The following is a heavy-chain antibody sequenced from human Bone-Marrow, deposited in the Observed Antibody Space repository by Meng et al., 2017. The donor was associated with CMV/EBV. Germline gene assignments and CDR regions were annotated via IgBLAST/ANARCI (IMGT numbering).Heavy chain of an antibody. Sequence: GSLRLSCTVSGGSISSYYWSWIRQPPGKGLEWIGYIYYSGSTNYNPSLKSRVTISVDTSKNQFSLKLSSVTAADTAVYYCARDRARRGWFDPWGQGTRVTGYS. D-gene: IGHD3-10*01. CDR1: GGSISSYY. CDR2: IYYSGST. CDR3: ARDRARRGWFDP. V-gene: IGHV4-59*01. J-gene: IGHJ5*02.